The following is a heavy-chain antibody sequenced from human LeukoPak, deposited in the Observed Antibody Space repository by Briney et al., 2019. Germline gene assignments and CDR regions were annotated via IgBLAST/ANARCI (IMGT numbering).Heavy chain of an antibody. CDR1: GGSISSSSYY. J-gene: IGHJ4*02. D-gene: IGHD2-15*01. Sequence: SETLSLTCTVSGGSISSSSYYWGWIRQPPGKGLEWIGSIYYSGSTYYNPSLKSRVTISVDTSKNQFSLKLSSVTAVDTAVYYCASKYCSGGSCYFDYWGQGTLVTVSS. V-gene: IGHV4-39*07. CDR3: ASKYCSGGSCYFDY. CDR2: IYYSGST.